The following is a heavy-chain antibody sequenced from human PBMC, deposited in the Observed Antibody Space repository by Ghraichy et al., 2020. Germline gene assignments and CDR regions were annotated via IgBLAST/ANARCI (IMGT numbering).Heavy chain of an antibody. CDR3: AKDRSFCTSTSCTFVPGFDP. J-gene: IGHJ5*02. CDR1: GFSFSTYA. CDR2: ITGGGGST. Sequence: GGSLRLSCAASGFSFSTYAMTWVRQAPGKGLEWVSSITGGGGSTYYADSVKGRFTISRDNSRNTLYLQMNSLRGEDTAVYYCAKDRSFCTSTSCTFVPGFDPWGQGTLVTVSS. D-gene: IGHD2-2*01. V-gene: IGHV3-23*01.